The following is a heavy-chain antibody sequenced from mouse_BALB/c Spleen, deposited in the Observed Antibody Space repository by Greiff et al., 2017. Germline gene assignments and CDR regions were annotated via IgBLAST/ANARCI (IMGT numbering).Heavy chain of an antibody. CDR1: GFSLTSYG. D-gene: IGHD2-1*01. V-gene: IGHV2-9*02. CDR3: ARVLWYDWYFDV. J-gene: IGHJ1*01. CDR2: IWAGGST. Sequence: QVQLKESGPGLVAPSQSLSITCTVSGFSLTSYGVHWVRQPPGKGLEWLGVIWAGGSTNYNSALMSRLSISKDNPKSQVFLKMNSLQTDDTAMYYCARVLWYDWYFDVWGAGTTVTVSA.